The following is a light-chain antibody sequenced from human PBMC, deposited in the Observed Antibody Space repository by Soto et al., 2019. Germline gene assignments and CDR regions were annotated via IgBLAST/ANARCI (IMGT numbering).Light chain of an antibody. V-gene: IGKV3-11*01. J-gene: IGKJ1*01. CDR2: DAS. CDR1: QSVSSH. CDR3: QQRADWWT. Sequence: EIVVTQSPATLSLSPGERATLSFRASQSVSSHLAWYQQKPGQAPRLLIDDASNRATGIPARFSGSGSGTDFILTISSLEPEDSAVYYCQQRADWWTFGQGTKVDIK.